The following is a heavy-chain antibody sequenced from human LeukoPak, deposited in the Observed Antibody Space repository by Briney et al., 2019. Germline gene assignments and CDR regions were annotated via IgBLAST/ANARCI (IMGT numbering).Heavy chain of an antibody. CDR3: ARGHYGDYIF. V-gene: IGHV3-11*01. Sequence: PGGSLRLSCAASGFTFSDYYMTWIRQAPGKGLEWVSYITYSGTTMCYADSVKGRFTISRDNAKNSLYLQMNSLRAEDTAVYYCARGHYGDYIFWGQGTLVTVSS. CDR1: GFTFSDYY. CDR2: ITYSGTTM. D-gene: IGHD4-17*01. J-gene: IGHJ4*02.